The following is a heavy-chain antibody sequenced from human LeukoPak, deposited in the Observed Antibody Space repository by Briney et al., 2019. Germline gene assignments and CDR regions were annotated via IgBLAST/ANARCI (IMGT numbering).Heavy chain of an antibody. CDR3: TRVIGCDSSGYYRGAIDY. J-gene: IGHJ4*02. V-gene: IGHV3-53*01. D-gene: IGHD3-22*01. Sequence: GGSLRLSCAASGFTVSNSYMSWVRQAPGKGLEWVSVIYSGGSTYYADSVKGRFTISRDNSKNTLYLQMNSLRADDTAVYYCTRVIGCDSSGYYRGAIDYWGQGTLVTVSS. CDR1: GFTVSNSY. CDR2: IYSGGST.